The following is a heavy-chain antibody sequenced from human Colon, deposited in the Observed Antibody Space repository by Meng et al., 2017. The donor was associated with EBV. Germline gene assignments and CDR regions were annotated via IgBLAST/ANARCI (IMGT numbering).Heavy chain of an antibody. J-gene: IGHJ5*02. V-gene: IGHV4-4*02. CDR1: GTSISTSNW. CDR2: IYHNGQT. CDR3: ARDGGVTHIP. D-gene: IGHD2-8*02. Sequence: VRLQEPGAGLVKPSGILPLPCAVSGTSISTSNWWSWIRQSPGEGLEWIGAIYHNGQTNYNPSLKSRVSMSVDESKNEFSLNLKSVTAADTAVYYCARDGGVTHIPWGQGVLVTVSS.